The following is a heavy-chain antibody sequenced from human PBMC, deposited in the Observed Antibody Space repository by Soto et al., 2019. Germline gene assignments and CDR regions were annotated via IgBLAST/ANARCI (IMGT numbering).Heavy chain of an antibody. D-gene: IGHD6-13*01. J-gene: IGHJ6*02. Sequence: GGSLRLSCAASGCTFSSYGVHWVRQAPGKGLEWVAVISYDGSNKYYADSVKGRFTISRDNSKNTLYLQMNSLRAEDTAVYYCAKDQGLSSSWYYYYYYGMDVWGQGTTVTVSS. CDR1: GCTFSSYG. CDR3: AKDQGLSSSWYYYYYYGMDV. V-gene: IGHV3-30*18. CDR2: ISYDGSNK.